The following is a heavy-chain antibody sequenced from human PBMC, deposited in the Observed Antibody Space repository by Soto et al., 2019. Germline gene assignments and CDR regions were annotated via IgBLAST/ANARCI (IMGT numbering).Heavy chain of an antibody. Sequence: EVQLVESGGGLVKPGGSLRLSCAASGFTFSSYSMNWVRQAPGKGLEWVSSISSSSSYIYYADSVKGRFTISRDNAKNSLYLQMNSLRAEDTAVYYWASTRDDIVVVPAAPSDYWGQGTLVTVSS. D-gene: IGHD2-2*01. V-gene: IGHV3-21*01. CDR2: ISSSSSYI. CDR1: GFTFSSYS. J-gene: IGHJ4*02. CDR3: ASTRDDIVVVPAAPSDY.